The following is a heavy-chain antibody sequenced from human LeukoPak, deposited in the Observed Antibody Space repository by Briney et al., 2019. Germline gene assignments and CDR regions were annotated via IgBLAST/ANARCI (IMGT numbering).Heavy chain of an antibody. CDR2: IRYDGSNK. D-gene: IGHD3-10*01. CDR3: AKSDRRTMVRGVTIRDHAFDI. V-gene: IGHV3-30*02. Sequence: PGGSLRLSCAASGFTFSSYGMHWVRQAPGKGLEWVAFIRYDGSNKYYADSVKGRFTISRDNSKNTLYLQMSSLRAEDTAVYYCAKSDRRTMVRGVTIRDHAFDIWGQGTMVTVSS. J-gene: IGHJ3*02. CDR1: GFTFSSYG.